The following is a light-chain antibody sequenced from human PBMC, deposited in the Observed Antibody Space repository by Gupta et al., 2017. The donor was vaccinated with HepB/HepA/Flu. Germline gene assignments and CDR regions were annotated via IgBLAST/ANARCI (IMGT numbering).Light chain of an antibody. V-gene: IGLV1-44*01. CDR3: AAWDDSLNGVV. CDR2: SYD. Sequence: QSVLTQPPSASGTPGQRVTISCSGSSFNIGSNTVNWYQHLPGTAPNLLIYSYDQRPSGVPDRFSGSKSGTSASLAISGLQAEDEADYYCAAWDDSLNGVVFGGGTKLTVL. J-gene: IGLJ2*01. CDR1: SFNIGSNT.